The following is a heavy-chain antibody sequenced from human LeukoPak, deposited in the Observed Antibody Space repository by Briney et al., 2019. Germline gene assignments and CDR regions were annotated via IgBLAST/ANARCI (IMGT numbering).Heavy chain of an antibody. J-gene: IGHJ3*02. CDR3: ARELLGPGADAFDI. Sequence: GASVTVSLTGSGGTFNIYAISWGRQAPGQGREGKGWIIPIFGTANYPQKFPGRVTITTNESTSTPYIALSSLRSEDTAVYYCARELLGPGADAFDIWGQGTMVTVSS. CDR1: GGTFNIYA. V-gene: IGHV1-69*05. D-gene: IGHD1-26*01. CDR2: IIPIFGTA.